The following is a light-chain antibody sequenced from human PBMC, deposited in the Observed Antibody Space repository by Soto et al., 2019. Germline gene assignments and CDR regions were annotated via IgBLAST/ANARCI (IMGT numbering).Light chain of an antibody. V-gene: IGKV3D-15*01. Sequence: EIVLTQSPGTLSLSPGERATLSCRASQSVSSTNLAWYQQRPGQAPRLLIYGASSRATGIPDRFSGSGSGTEFTLTISSLQSEDFAVYYCQKYNNWPRTFGQGTKVDIK. CDR1: QSVSSTN. J-gene: IGKJ1*01. CDR2: GAS. CDR3: QKYNNWPRT.